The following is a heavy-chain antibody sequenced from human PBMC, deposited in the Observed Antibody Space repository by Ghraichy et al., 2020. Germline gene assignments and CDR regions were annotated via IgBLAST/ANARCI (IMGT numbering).Heavy chain of an antibody. J-gene: IGHJ5*02. CDR2: ISGSGGST. CDR1: GFTFSSYA. Sequence: GGSLRLSCAASGFTFSSYAMSWVRQAPGKGLEWVSAISGSGGSTYYADSVKGRFTISRDNSKNTLYLQMNSLRAEDTAVYYCAKSSKLTNRPNWFDPWGQGTLVTVSS. D-gene: IGHD2/OR15-2a*01. V-gene: IGHV3-23*01. CDR3: AKSSKLTNRPNWFDP.